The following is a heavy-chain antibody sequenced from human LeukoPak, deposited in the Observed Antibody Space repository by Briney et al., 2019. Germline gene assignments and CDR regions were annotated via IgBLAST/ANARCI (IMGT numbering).Heavy chain of an antibody. D-gene: IGHD6-13*01. CDR1: GGSISSYY. Sequence: SETLSLTCTVSGGSISSYYWSWIRQPPGKGLEWIGYIYYSGSTNYNPSLKSRVTMSVDTSKNQFSLKLSSVTAADTAVYYCARDQQLDDAFDIWGQGTMVTVSS. V-gene: IGHV4-59*12. CDR2: IYYSGST. J-gene: IGHJ3*02. CDR3: ARDQQLDDAFDI.